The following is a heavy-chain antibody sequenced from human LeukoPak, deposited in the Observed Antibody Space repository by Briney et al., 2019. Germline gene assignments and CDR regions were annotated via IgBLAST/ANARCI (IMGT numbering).Heavy chain of an antibody. Sequence: SETLSLTCTVSGYSISSGYYWGWIRQPPGKGLEWIGSIYHSGSTYYNPSLKSRVTISVDTSKNQFSLKLSSVTAADTAVYFCARGVAAKRVYFDYWGQGTLVTVSS. D-gene: IGHD2-15*01. V-gene: IGHV4-38-2*02. CDR3: ARGVAAKRVYFDY. CDR2: IYHSGST. CDR1: GYSISSGYY. J-gene: IGHJ4*02.